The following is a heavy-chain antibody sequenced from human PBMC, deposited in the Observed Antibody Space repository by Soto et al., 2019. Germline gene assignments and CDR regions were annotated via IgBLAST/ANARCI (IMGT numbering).Heavy chain of an antibody. CDR2: ISYDGNNK. D-gene: IGHD2-15*01. CDR3: ARAGCDGGRCYTLVGLRYGMDV. V-gene: IGHV3-30-3*01. CDR1: GFTFSSYA. J-gene: IGHJ6*02. Sequence: QVQLVESGGGVVQPGRSLRLSCAASGFTFSSYAMYWVRQAPGKGLEWVAVISYDGNNKYYADSVKGRFTSSRDNSKNTLSLEMNSLSAEDTDVSYFARAGCDGGRCYTLVGLRYGMDVWGQVTTVTVSS.